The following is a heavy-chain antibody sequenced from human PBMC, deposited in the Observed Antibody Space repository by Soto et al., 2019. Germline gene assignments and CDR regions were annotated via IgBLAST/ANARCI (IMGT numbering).Heavy chain of an antibody. D-gene: IGHD2-15*01. Sequence: KPPETLSPTSRVSTVAMTNGCYSCSWIRQNPEKGLEWLGYIVQRGATYSNPSFKSPLFLSLARTRNQFSLMLSSMSAADKAGYYCARGGGYDSFDFWGQGIQVTVSS. CDR2: IVQRGAT. J-gene: IGHJ4*02. CDR3: ARGGGYDSFDF. V-gene: IGHV4-30-2*01. CDR1: TVAMTNGCYS.